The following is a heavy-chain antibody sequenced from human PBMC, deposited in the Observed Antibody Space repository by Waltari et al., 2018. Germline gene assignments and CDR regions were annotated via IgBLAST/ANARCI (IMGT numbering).Heavy chain of an antibody. J-gene: IGHJ4*02. D-gene: IGHD2-15*01. CDR3: AKWPPGGNPFDY. CDR1: GVTFSSCA. CDR2: INSGGGST. Sequence: VQLVETGGGLVQPGGSLRLSCAASGVTFSSCAMQWVRKDPGKGLEWISAINSGGGSTYYADSVKGRFTISRDNSKNTLSLQMNSLRAEDTAVYYCAKWPPGGNPFDYWGQGVLVTVSS. V-gene: IGHV3-NL1*01.